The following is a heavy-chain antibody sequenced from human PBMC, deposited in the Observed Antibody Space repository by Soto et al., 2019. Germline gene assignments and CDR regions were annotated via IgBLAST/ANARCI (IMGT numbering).Heavy chain of an antibody. J-gene: IGHJ4*02. D-gene: IGHD2-2*01. CDR1: GFTFSSYA. CDR3: AKHPTDIVVVPAALTWFDY. Sequence: GGSLRLSCAASGFTFSSYAMSWVRQAPGKGLEWVSVISASGGSTFYADSVKGRFTISRDNSKNTLFLQMNSLRAEDTAVYYCAKHPTDIVVVPAALTWFDYWGQGTLVTAPQ. V-gene: IGHV3-23*01. CDR2: ISASGGST.